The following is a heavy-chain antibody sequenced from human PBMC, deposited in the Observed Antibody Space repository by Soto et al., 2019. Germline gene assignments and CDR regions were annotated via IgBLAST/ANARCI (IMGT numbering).Heavy chain of an antibody. CDR1: GFTFSSYA. Sequence: QVQLVESGGGVVQPGRSLRLSCAASGFTFSSYAMHWVRQAPGKGLEWVAVISYDGSNKYYADSVKGRFTISRDNSKNTLYLQMNSLRAEDTAVYYCARDLEVGDYYGSGSYADYWGQGTLVTVSS. D-gene: IGHD3-10*01. CDR3: ARDLEVGDYYGSGSYADY. V-gene: IGHV3-30-3*01. J-gene: IGHJ4*02. CDR2: ISYDGSNK.